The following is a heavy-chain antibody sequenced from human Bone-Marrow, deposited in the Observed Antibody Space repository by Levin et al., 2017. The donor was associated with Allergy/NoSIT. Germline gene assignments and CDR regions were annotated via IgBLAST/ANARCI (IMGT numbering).Heavy chain of an antibody. CDR1: GYTFTSYD. CDR2: MNPNSGNT. D-gene: IGHD6-19*01. CDR3: ARGSSGWPPRPHRPRPLDY. J-gene: IGHJ4*02. Sequence: PGESLKISCKASGYTFTSYDINWVRQATGQGLEWMGWMNPNSGNTGYAQKFQGRVTMTRNTSISTAYMELSSLRSEDTAVYYCARGSSGWPPRPHRPRPLDYWGQGTLVTVSS. V-gene: IGHV1-8*01.